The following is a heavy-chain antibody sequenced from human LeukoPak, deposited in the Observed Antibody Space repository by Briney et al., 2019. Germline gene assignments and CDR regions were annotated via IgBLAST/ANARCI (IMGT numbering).Heavy chain of an antibody. CDR3: VKGRRRGYAYGTLES. CDR1: GFTFDDYA. Sequence: PVRSLRLSCAASGFTFDDYAMHWVRQAPGKGLEWVSGISWNSGSIVYADSVKGRFTISRDNNKNSLYLQMNGLRTDDTGLYYCVKGRRRGYAYGTLESWGQGTLVTVSS. D-gene: IGHD5-18*01. J-gene: IGHJ4*02. V-gene: IGHV3-9*01. CDR2: ISWNSGSI.